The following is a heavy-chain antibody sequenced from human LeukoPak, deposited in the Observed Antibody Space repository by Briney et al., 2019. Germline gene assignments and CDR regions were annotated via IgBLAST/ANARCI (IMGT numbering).Heavy chain of an antibody. Sequence: GASVKVSCKASGYTFTSYDINWVRQATGQGLEWMGWMNPNSGNTGYAQKFQGRVTITRNTSISTAYMELSSLRSEDTAVYYCASEMRYYDSSGPRRGAFDIWGQGTMVTVSS. CDR1: GYTFTSYD. CDR2: MNPNSGNT. D-gene: IGHD3-22*01. CDR3: ASEMRYYDSSGPRRGAFDI. V-gene: IGHV1-8*03. J-gene: IGHJ3*02.